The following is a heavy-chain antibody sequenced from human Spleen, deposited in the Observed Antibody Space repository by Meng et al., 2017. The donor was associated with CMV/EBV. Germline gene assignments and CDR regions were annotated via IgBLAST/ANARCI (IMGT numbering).Heavy chain of an antibody. V-gene: IGHV1-2*02. J-gene: IGHJ6*02. Sequence: ASVKVSCKVSGHTVTELSMHWVRQAPGKGLEWMGWINPNSGGTNYAQKFQGRITMTGDTSITTAYMELSRLRSDDMAVYHCARVKRYCTGGTCSSTGYYGMDVWGQGTTVTVSS. CDR1: GHTVTELS. D-gene: IGHD2-15*01. CDR2: INPNSGGT. CDR3: ARVKRYCTGGTCSSTGYYGMDV.